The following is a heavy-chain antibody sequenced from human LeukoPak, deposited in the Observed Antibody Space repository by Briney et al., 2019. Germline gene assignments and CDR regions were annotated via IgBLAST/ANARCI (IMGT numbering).Heavy chain of an antibody. V-gene: IGHV6-1*01. D-gene: IGHD3-16*01. CDR2: TYYRSKWDN. CDR3: ARGRGGEYQDFDY. Sequence: SQTLSLTCVISGDSVSSNSVAWNWIRQSPSRGLEWLGRTYYRSKWDNDYAVSVKSRITISPDTSRNQFSLQLNSVTPEDTAVYYCARGRGGEYQDFDYWGQGTLVTVSS. J-gene: IGHJ4*02. CDR1: GDSVSSNSVA.